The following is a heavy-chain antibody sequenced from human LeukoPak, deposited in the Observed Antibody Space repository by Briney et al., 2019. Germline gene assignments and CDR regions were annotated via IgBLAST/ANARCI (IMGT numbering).Heavy chain of an antibody. D-gene: IGHD3-10*01. CDR2: ISAYNGNT. J-gene: IGHJ4*02. CDR1: GYTFTSYG. V-gene: IGHV1-18*01. Sequence: AASVKVSCKASGYTFTSYGISWVRQAPGQGLEWMGWISAYNGNTNYAQKLQGRVTMTTDTSTSTAYMELRSLRTDDTAVYYCARDTYGSGSYYLPFDYWGQGTLVTVSS. CDR3: ARDTYGSGSYYLPFDY.